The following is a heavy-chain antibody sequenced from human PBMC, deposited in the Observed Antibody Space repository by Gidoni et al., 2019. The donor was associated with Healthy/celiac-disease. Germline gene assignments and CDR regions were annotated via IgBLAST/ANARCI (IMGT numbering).Heavy chain of an antibody. CDR3: ARIVGATPGLTYYYYYGMDV. Sequence: HVQLVQSGAEVKKPGASVNVSCNASGYTFTSYGISWVRQTTGQGLEWMGWISAYNGNTNYAQKLQGRVTMTTDTSTSTAYMELRSLRSDDTAVYYCARIVGATPGLTYYYYYGMDVWGQGTTVTVSS. D-gene: IGHD1-26*01. V-gene: IGHV1-18*04. CDR1: GYTFTSYG. J-gene: IGHJ6*02. CDR2: ISAYNGNT.